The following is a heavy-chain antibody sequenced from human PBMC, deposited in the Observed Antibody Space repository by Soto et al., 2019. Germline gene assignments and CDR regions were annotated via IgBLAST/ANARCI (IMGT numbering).Heavy chain of an antibody. J-gene: IGHJ6*02. Sequence: PGGSLRLSCAASGFTFSSYGMHWVRQAPGKGLEGVAVIWYDGRKKYYEDSVKGRFNISRDNSKNKLYMQMNSKRAENRNENYCARDLIVVVPAAMSYYYYGMDVWGQGT. D-gene: IGHD2-2*01. CDR2: IWYDGRKK. CDR1: GFTFSSYG. V-gene: IGHV3-33*01. CDR3: ARDLIVVVPAAMSYYYYGMDV.